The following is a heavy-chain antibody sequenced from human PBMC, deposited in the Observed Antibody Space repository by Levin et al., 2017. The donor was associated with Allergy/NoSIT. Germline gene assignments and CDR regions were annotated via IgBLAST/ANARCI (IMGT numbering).Heavy chain of an antibody. V-gene: IGHV5-51*01. CDR3: ARLVSMAPGPGVGDF. Sequence: KVSCKGSGYSFTRYWIAWVRQMPDKGLEWMGIIYPGDSDTRYSPSFQGQVTISADRSINTAYLQWSSLKASDSAMYYCARLVSMAPGPGVGDFWGQGTLVTVSS. CDR1: GYSFTRYW. CDR2: IYPGDSDT. D-gene: IGHD2/OR15-2a*01. J-gene: IGHJ4*02.